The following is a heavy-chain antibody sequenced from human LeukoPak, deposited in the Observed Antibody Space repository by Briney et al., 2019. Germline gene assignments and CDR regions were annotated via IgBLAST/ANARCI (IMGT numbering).Heavy chain of an antibody. Sequence: PSETLSLTCTVSGGSISSGDYYWSWIRQPPGKGLEWIGYIFYNGVTYYNPFLKSRLTISIDTPKNQFSLKLSSVTAADTAVYYCARDSVVVVPAAMVDYYYYYYMDVWGKGTTVTVSS. D-gene: IGHD2-2*01. J-gene: IGHJ6*03. CDR2: IFYNGVT. CDR3: ARDSVVVVPAAMVDYYYYYYMDV. CDR1: GGSISSGDYY. V-gene: IGHV4-30-4*01.